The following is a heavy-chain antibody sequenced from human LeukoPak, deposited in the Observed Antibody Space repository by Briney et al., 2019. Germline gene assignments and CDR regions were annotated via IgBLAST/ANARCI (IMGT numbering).Heavy chain of an antibody. V-gene: IGHV1-8*03. D-gene: IGHD1-26*01. CDR2: MNPNSGNT. J-gene: IGHJ3*02. CDR1: GYTFTSYD. Sequence: ASVKVSCKASGYTFTSYDINWVRQATGQGLEWTGWMNPNSGNTGYAQKFQGRVTITRNTSISTAYMELSSLRSEDTAVYYCAREGVGASLVGEAAFDIWGQGTMVTVSS. CDR3: AREGVGASLVGEAAFDI.